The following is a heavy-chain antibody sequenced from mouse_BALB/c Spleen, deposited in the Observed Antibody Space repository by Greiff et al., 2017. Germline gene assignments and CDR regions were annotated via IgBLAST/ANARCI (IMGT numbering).Heavy chain of an antibody. V-gene: IGHV1S34*01. J-gene: IGHJ4*01. CDR2: ISCYNGST. CDR3: ARPNWGYAMDY. CDR1: GYSFTGYY. Sequence: LVKTGASVKISCKASGYSFTGYYMHWVKQSHGKSLEWIGYISCYNGSTSYNQKFKGKATFTVDTSSSTAYMQFNSLTSEDSAVYYCARPNWGYAMDYWGQGTSVTVSS. D-gene: IGHD4-1*01.